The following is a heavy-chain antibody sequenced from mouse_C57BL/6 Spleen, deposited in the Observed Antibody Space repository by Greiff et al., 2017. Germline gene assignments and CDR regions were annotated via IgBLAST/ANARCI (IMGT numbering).Heavy chain of an antibody. V-gene: IGHV1-50*01. CDR2: IDPSDSYT. D-gene: IGHD2-1*01. CDR3: ARYGNYPYAMDY. Sequence: VQLQQSGAELVKPGASVKLSCKASGYTFTSYWMQWVKQRPGQGLEWIGEIDPSDSYTNYNQKFKGKATLTVDTSSSTAYMQLSSLTSEDSAVYYCARYGNYPYAMDYWGQGTSVTVSS. CDR1: GYTFTSYW. J-gene: IGHJ4*01.